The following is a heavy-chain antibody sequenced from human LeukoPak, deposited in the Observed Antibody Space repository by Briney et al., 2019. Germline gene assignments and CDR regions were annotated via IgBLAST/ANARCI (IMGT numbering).Heavy chain of an antibody. V-gene: IGHV4-34*01. CDR1: GGSFSGYY. J-gene: IGHJ6*02. CDR3: ARDFYGDYHYYYGMDV. CDR2: INHSGST. D-gene: IGHD4-17*01. Sequence: SETLSLTCAVYGGSFSGYYWSWIRQPPGKGLEWIGEINHSGSTNYNPSLKSRVTISVDTSKNQFSLKLSSVTAADTAVYYCARDFYGDYHYYYGMDVWGQGTTVTVSS.